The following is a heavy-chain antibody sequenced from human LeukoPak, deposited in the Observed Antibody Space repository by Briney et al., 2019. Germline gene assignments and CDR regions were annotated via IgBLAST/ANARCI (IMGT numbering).Heavy chain of an antibody. CDR2: ISSSSSTI. Sequence: GGSLRLSCAASGFTFSSYSMNWVRQAPGKGLEWVSYISSSSSTIYYADSVKGRFTISRDNAKNSLYLQMNSLRAEDTAVYYCARGGSGSYYSLGYWGQGTLVTVSS. J-gene: IGHJ4*02. CDR3: ARGGSGSYYSLGY. CDR1: GFTFSSYS. D-gene: IGHD3-10*01. V-gene: IGHV3-48*04.